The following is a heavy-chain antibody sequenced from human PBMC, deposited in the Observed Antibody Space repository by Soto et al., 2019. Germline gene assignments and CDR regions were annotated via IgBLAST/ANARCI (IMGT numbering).Heavy chain of an antibody. V-gene: IGHV4-59*01. D-gene: IGHD6-13*01. CDR1: GGSISSYY. CDR3: ARFATGQKLVYYYYYGMDV. Sequence: SETLSLTCTVSGGSISSYYWSCIRQPPGKGLEWIGYIYYSGSTNYNHSLKSRVTISVDTSKNQFSLKLSSVTAADTAVYYCARFATGQKLVYYYYYGMDVWGQGTTVTVSS. J-gene: IGHJ6*02. CDR2: IYYSGST.